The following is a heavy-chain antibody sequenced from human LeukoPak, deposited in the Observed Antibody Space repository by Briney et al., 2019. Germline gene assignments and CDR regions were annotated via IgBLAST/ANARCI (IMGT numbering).Heavy chain of an antibody. CDR2: IIPIFGTA. Sequence: SEKVSCKASGYTFTGYYMHWVRQAPGQGLEWMGGIIPIFGTANYAQKFQGRVTITADESTSTAYMELSSLRSEDTAVYYCARETGIVGATAFDYWGQGTLVTVSS. D-gene: IGHD1-26*01. V-gene: IGHV1-69*13. J-gene: IGHJ4*02. CDR1: GYTFTGYY. CDR3: ARETGIVGATAFDY.